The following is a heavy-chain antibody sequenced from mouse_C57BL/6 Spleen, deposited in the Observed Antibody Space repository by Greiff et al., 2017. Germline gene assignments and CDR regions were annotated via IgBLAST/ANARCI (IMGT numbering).Heavy chain of an antibody. CDR1: GFTFSSYG. D-gene: IGHD2-5*01. Sequence: EVMLVESGGDLVKPGGSLKLSCAASGFTFSSYGMSWVRQTPDKRLEWVATISRGGSYTYYPDSVKGRFTISRDSAKYTLYLQMSSLESEDTAMYYCARQIYSNYVGDYWGQGTTLTVSS. J-gene: IGHJ2*01. CDR3: ARQIYSNYVGDY. V-gene: IGHV5-6*01. CDR2: ISRGGSYT.